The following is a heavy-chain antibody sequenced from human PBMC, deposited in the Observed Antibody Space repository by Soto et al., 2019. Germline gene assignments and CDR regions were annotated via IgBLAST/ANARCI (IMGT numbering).Heavy chain of an antibody. CDR3: VRANSGYGNFDY. D-gene: IGHD5-12*01. Sequence: EVQLVESGGGLVQPGGSLRLSCAASGFTLSGYWMHWVREVPGKGLVWVSRISSDGRTTNYADSVGGRFTISRDNAKNTLYVQMNSLRAEDTTVYYCVRANSGYGNFDYWGQGTLVTVSS. V-gene: IGHV3-74*01. CDR1: GFTLSGYW. CDR2: ISSDGRTT. J-gene: IGHJ4*02.